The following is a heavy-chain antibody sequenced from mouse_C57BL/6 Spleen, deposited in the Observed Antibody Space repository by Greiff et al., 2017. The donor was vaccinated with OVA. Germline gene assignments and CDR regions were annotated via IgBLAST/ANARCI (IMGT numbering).Heavy chain of an antibody. V-gene: IGHV1-66*01. D-gene: IGHD2-3*01. CDR2: IYPGSGNT. CDR3: ASYDGYYVGYFDV. CDR1: GYSFTSYY. J-gene: IGHJ1*03. Sequence: QVQLQQSGPELVKPGASVKISCKASGYSFTSYYIHWVKQRPGQGLEWIGWIYPGSGNTKYNEKFKGKATLTADTSSSTAYMQLSSLTSEDSAVYYCASYDGYYVGYFDVWGTGTTVTVSS.